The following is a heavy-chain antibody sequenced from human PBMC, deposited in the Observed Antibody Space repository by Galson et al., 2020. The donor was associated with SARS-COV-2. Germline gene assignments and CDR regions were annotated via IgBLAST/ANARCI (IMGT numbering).Heavy chain of an antibody. CDR1: GGSIRSYY. CDR2: IYYSGST. J-gene: IGHJ4*02. Sequence: SETLSLTCTVSGGSIRSYYWSWIRQTPGKGLEWIGYIYYSGSTNYNPSLKSRVTISVDTSKNQFSLKLFSVTAADTAVYYCARDRSSGGNYHLDYWGQGTLVTVSS. CDR3: ARDRSSGGNYHLDY. V-gene: IGHV4-59*01. D-gene: IGHD2-15*01.